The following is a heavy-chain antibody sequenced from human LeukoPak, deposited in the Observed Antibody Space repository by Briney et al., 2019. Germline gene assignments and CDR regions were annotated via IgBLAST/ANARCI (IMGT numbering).Heavy chain of an antibody. CDR3: ARAMRDAFDI. CDR1: GFTFSDYY. CDR2: ISSSGTGK. J-gene: IGHJ3*02. V-gene: IGHV3-11*01. D-gene: IGHD2-2*01. Sequence: GGSLRLSCAASGFTFSDYYMGWIRQAPGKGLEWVSYISSSGTGKYYADSVKGRFTISRDNAKSSLYLQMNSLRVEDTALYYCARAMRDAFDIWGQGTMVTVSS.